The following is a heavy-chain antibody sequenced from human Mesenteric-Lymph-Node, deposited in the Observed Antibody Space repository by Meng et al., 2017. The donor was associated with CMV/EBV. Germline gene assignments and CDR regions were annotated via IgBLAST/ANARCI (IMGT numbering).Heavy chain of an antibody. J-gene: IGHJ4*02. Sequence: GESLKISCAASGFTFSSYWMHWVRQAPGKGLVWVSHINSDGSSTTYADSVKGRFTISRDNAKNTLDLQMNSLRAEDTAVYYCARDAGRRDGYNYLGYFDYWGQGTLVTVYS. CDR3: ARDAGRRDGYNYLGYFDY. CDR1: GFTFSSYW. V-gene: IGHV3-74*01. D-gene: IGHD5-24*01. CDR2: INSDGSST.